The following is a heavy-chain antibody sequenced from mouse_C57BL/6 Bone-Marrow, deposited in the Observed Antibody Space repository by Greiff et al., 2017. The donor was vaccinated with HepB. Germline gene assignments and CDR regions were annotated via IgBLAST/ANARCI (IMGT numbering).Heavy chain of an antibody. CDR1: GYAFTNYL. CDR3: AREGVQAFPFAY. V-gene: IGHV1-54*01. Sequence: VQLQQSGAELVRPGTSVKVSCKASGYAFTNYLIEWVKQRPGQGLEWIGVINPGSGGTNYNEKFKGKATLTADKSSSTAYMQLSSLTSEDSAVYCCAREGVQAFPFAYWGQGTLVTVSA. J-gene: IGHJ3*01. CDR2: INPGSGGT. D-gene: IGHD6-1*01.